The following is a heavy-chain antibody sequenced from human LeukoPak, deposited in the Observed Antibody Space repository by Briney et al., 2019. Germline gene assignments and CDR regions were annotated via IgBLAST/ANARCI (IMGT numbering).Heavy chain of an antibody. Sequence: PSETLSLTCTVSGGSISSGDYYWSWIRQPPGKGLEWIGYIYYSGSTYYNPSLKSRVTISVDTSKNQFSLKPSSVTAADTAVYYCARTYYYDSSGYLEALDAFDIWGQGTMVTVSS. D-gene: IGHD3-22*01. J-gene: IGHJ3*02. CDR2: IYYSGST. CDR1: GGSISSGDYY. V-gene: IGHV4-30-4*01. CDR3: ARTYYYDSSGYLEALDAFDI.